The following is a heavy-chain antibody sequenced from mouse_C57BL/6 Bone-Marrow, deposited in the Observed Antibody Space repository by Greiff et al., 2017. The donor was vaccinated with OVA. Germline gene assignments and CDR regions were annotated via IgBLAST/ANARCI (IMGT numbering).Heavy chain of an antibody. Sequence: QVQLQQSGAELVRPGTSVKVSCKASGYAFTNYLIEWVKQRPGQGLEWIGVINPGSGGTNYNEKFKGKATLTADKSSSTAYMQLSSLTSEDSAVYFCASRYSTVVARDFDYWGQGTTLTVSS. CDR1: GYAFTNYL. CDR2: INPGSGGT. V-gene: IGHV1-54*01. CDR3: ASRYSTVVARDFDY. J-gene: IGHJ2*01. D-gene: IGHD1-1*01.